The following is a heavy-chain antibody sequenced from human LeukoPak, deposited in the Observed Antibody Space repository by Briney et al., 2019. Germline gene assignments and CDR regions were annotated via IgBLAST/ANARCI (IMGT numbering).Heavy chain of an antibody. CDR2: IYYSGST. V-gene: IGHV4-59*12. D-gene: IGHD1-1*01. CDR3: ARDRANNWSQDWFDP. CDR1: GGSISSYY. Sequence: SETLSLTCTVSGGSISSYYWSWIRQPPGKGLEWIGYIYYSGSTNYNPSLKSRVTISVDTSKNQFSLKLSSVTAADTAVYYCARDRANNWSQDWFDPWGQGTLVTVSS. J-gene: IGHJ5*02.